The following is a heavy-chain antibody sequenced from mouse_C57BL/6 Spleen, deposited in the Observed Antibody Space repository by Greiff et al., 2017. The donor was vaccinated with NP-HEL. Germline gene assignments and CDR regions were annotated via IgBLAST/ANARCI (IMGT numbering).Heavy chain of an antibody. J-gene: IGHJ4*01. V-gene: IGHV8-8*01. CDR2: IWWDDDK. Sequence: QVTLKVSGPGILQPSQTLSLTCSFSGFSLSTFGMGVGWIRQPSGKGLEWLAHIWWDDDKYYNPALKSRLTISKVTSKNQVFLKIANVDTADTATYYCAQSKRYYAMDYWGQGTSVTVSS. CDR3: AQSKRYYAMDY. CDR1: GFSLSTFGMG.